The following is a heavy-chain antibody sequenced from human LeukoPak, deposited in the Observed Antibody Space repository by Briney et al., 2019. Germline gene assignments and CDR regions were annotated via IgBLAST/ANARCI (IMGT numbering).Heavy chain of an antibody. V-gene: IGHV3-33*01. CDR2: VRYDGSTK. CDR1: GFTFSSYG. Sequence: GESLRLSCAASGFTFSSYGMYWVRQAPGKGLEWVAVVRYDGSTKYYAGSVKGRFTISRDSSKNTLYLEMNSLRAEDTAVYYCARDECSGGSCYSSGFDAFDIWGQGTMVTVSS. CDR3: ARDECSGGSCYSSGFDAFDI. D-gene: IGHD2-15*01. J-gene: IGHJ3*02.